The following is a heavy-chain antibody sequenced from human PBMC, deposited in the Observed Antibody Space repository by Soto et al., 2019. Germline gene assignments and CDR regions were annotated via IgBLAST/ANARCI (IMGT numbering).Heavy chain of an antibody. CDR3: ARYRFTASWSKFDY. V-gene: IGHV4-31*03. Sequence: QVQLLQSGPGPVKPSQTLSLTCTVSGVYVDSAAYYWSWIRQRPGMGLEWIGNIYFNRSTYYSPSLKSRLTISLDTYRNQFSLRLSSVTAADTAVYYCARYRFTASWSKFDYWGQGTLVTVSS. CDR2: IYFNRST. D-gene: IGHD3-16*02. J-gene: IGHJ4*02. CDR1: GVYVDSAAYY.